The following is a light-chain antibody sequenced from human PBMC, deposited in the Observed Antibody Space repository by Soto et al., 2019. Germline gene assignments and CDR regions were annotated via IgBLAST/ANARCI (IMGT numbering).Light chain of an antibody. J-gene: IGKJ5*01. CDR3: QQLNSYPFT. CDR1: QGISRS. Sequence: IQLTQSPSSLSASVGDRVTITCRASQGISRSLAWYQQKPGKAPNLLIFEASTLQSGVPSRFTGIGSGTDFTLTISGLQPADFATYYCQQLNSYPFTFGQGTRLEMK. CDR2: EAS. V-gene: IGKV1-9*01.